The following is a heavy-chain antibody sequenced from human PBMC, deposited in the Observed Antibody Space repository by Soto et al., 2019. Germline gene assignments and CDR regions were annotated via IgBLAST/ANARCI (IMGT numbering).Heavy chain of an antibody. J-gene: IGHJ6*02. V-gene: IGHV5-10-1*01. D-gene: IGHD3-10*01. CDR2: IDPSDSYT. CDR3: ARYPLAPPGSGFDYYYGMDV. CDR1: GYSFTSYW. Sequence: GESLKLSCKCSGYSFTSYWISWVRQMPGKGLEWMGRIDPSDSYTNYSPSFQGHVTISADKSISTAYLQWSSLKASDTAMYYCARYPLAPPGSGFDYYYGMDVWGQGTTVTVSS.